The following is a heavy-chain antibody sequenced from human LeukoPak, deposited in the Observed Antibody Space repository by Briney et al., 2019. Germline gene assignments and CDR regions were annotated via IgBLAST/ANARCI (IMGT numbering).Heavy chain of an antibody. Sequence: GGSLRLSCAASGFTFSSYTMNWVRQAPGKGLEWISSISSGGGYIYYADSVKGRFTISRDNAKNSLYLQMHSLRVEDTAVYYCARDRDRSSDWSGDSWGQGTLVTVSS. CDR1: GFTFSSYT. V-gene: IGHV3-21*01. CDR3: ARDRDRSSDWSGDS. D-gene: IGHD3-9*01. J-gene: IGHJ4*02. CDR2: ISSGGGYI.